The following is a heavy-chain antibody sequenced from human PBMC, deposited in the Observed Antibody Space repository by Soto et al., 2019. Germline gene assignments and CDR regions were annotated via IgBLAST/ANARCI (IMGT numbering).Heavy chain of an antibody. D-gene: IGHD2-15*01. CDR1: GFTFNTYW. V-gene: IGHV3-74*01. CDR2: INSDGSST. J-gene: IGHJ6*02. CDR3: ARDRILYLDF. Sequence: EVQLVESGGGLVQPGGSLRLACAASGFTFNTYWMHWVRQAPGKGLVWVSRINSDGSSTSYADSVKGRFTISRDTAKKMLCLKMNGLSVEDRAVSYCARDRILYLDFWGQGTPVTVSS.